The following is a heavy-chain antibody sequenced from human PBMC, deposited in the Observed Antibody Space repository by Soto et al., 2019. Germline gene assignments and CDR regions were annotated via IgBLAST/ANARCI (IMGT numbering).Heavy chain of an antibody. Sequence: QVQLVQSGAEVKEPGASVKVSCKASANNFISYSIIWVRQAPGQGLEWMGWISTYNGNRNYAQQLQGRVTMTTDTSTSTAYMELRSLRSDDTAVYYCARSRGYSYGYGDFWGQGTLVTVSS. V-gene: IGHV1-18*04. J-gene: IGHJ4*02. CDR2: ISTYNGNR. CDR1: ANNFISYS. D-gene: IGHD5-18*01. CDR3: ARSRGYSYGYGDF.